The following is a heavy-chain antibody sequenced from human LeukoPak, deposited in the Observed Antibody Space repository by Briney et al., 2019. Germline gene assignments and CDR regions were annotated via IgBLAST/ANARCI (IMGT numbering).Heavy chain of an antibody. D-gene: IGHD5-18*01. V-gene: IGHV3-23*01. CDR1: AFTFSSYA. Sequence: GGSLRLSCAPSAFTFSSYAMSWVRQAPGKGLEWVSSISTSDGTTYYADSGKGGFTISRDNSKNTLYLQMNSLRAEDAAIYYCAKGRTGFSYGYGIDYWGQGTLVTVSS. J-gene: IGHJ4*02. CDR3: AKGRTGFSYGYGIDY. CDR2: ISTSDGTT.